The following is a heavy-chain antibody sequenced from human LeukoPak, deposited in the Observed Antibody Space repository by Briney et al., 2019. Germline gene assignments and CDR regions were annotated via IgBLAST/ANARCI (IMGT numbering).Heavy chain of an antibody. CDR2: ISGSGAST. CDR1: GFTFSNYA. Sequence: PPGGSLRLSCAASGFTFSNYALSWVRQAPGKGLEWVSGISGSGASTFYTDSVKGRFTISRDNSKNTLYLQMSSLRAEDTAVYYCAKGSIAAAGTHFDYWGQGTLVTVSS. V-gene: IGHV3-23*01. CDR3: AKGSIAAAGTHFDY. D-gene: IGHD6-13*01. J-gene: IGHJ4*02.